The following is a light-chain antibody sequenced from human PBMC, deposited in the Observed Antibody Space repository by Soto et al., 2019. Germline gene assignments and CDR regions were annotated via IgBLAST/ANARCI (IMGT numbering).Light chain of an antibody. V-gene: IGLV1-40*01. CDR3: QSNDNGLSASV. CDR2: GSS. Sequence: QLVLTQPPSVSGAPGQRVTISCTGSSSNIGAGHVVHWYQQFPGRAPNLLIYGSSNRPSGVPDRFSGSKSGTSASLAITGLQAEDEADYYCQSNDNGLSASVFGGGTKLTVL. CDR1: SSNIGAGHV. J-gene: IGLJ2*01.